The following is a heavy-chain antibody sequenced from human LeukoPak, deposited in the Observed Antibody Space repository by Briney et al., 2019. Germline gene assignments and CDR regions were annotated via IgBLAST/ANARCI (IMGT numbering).Heavy chain of an antibody. CDR3: AKTGYCSGSSCYLGDY. D-gene: IGHD2-15*01. CDR1: GFTLSTYA. Sequence: PGGSLRLSCTASGFTLSTYAMTRVRQAPGKGLEWVSSISGSGATTYYADSVKGRFTSSRDNSKNTLYLQMNSLRAEDTAVYYCAKTGYCSGSSCYLGDYWGQGTLVTVSS. CDR2: ISGSGATT. J-gene: IGHJ4*02. V-gene: IGHV3-23*01.